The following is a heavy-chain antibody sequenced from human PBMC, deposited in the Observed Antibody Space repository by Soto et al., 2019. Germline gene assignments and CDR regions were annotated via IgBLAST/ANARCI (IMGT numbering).Heavy chain of an antibody. D-gene: IGHD3-10*01. CDR2: IYYSGST. CDR1: GGSISSGGYY. J-gene: IGHJ4*02. Sequence: ILSLTCTVSGGSISSGGYYWSWIRQHPGKGLEWIGYIYYSGSTYYNPSLKSRVTISVDTSKNQFSLKLSSVTAADTAVYYCARVNLGFGELLFDYWGQGTLVTVSS. V-gene: IGHV4-31*03. CDR3: ARVNLGFGELLFDY.